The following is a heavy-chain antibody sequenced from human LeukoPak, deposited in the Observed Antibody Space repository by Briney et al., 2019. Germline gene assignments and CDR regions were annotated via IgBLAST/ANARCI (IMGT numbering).Heavy chain of an antibody. CDR1: EYTFTYYA. CDR3: ARDATGTTGYYYYYGMDV. Sequence: ASVKVSCKASEYTFTYYAINWVRQAPGQRLEWMGWINAGNGNTRYSQRFQGRVTITRDTSASTAYMELSSLRSEDTAVYYCARDATGTTGYYYYYGMDVWGQGTTVTVSS. J-gene: IGHJ6*02. V-gene: IGHV1-3*01. CDR2: INAGNGNT. D-gene: IGHD1-7*01.